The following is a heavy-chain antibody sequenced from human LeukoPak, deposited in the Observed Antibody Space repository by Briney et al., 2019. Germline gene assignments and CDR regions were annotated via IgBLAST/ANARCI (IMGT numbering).Heavy chain of an antibody. Sequence: SETLSLTCTVSGGSISSSSYYWGWIRQPPGKGLEWIGSIYYSGSTYYNPSLKSRGTISVDTSKNQFSLKLGSVTAADTAVYYCARRRLKGYYGSGSYYPHYGMDVWGKGTTVTVSS. J-gene: IGHJ6*04. CDR2: IYYSGST. D-gene: IGHD3-10*01. CDR1: GGSISSSSYY. CDR3: ARRRLKGYYGSGSYYPHYGMDV. V-gene: IGHV4-39*07.